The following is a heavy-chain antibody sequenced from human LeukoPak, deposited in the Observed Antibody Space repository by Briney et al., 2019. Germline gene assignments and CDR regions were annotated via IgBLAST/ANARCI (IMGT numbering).Heavy chain of an antibody. CDR1: GFTFSSYE. Sequence: PGGSLRPSCAASGFTFSSYEMNWVRQAPGKGLEWVSYISSSGSTIYYADSVKGRFTISRDNAKNTLYLQMNSLRAEDTAVYYCARDRSGIAVAEVDYWGQGTLVTVSS. V-gene: IGHV3-48*03. CDR3: ARDRSGIAVAEVDY. CDR2: ISSSGSTI. J-gene: IGHJ4*02. D-gene: IGHD6-19*01.